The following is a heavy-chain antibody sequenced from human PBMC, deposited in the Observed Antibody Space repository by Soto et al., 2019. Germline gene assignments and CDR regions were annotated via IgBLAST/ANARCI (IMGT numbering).Heavy chain of an antibody. CDR1: GFNSCSYP. CDR3: AKDRQHIP. V-gene: IGHV3-23*01. Sequence: GGSLRLSCASSGFNSCSYPMNWLRQARGEGLEWVSAINGFGDSTHYADSVKCRITISRDTSRNTLSVRMNSLSAEDTSGYYWAKDRQHIPWGQGTLVTVSS. J-gene: IGHJ4*02. D-gene: IGHD2-2*02. CDR2: INGFGDST.